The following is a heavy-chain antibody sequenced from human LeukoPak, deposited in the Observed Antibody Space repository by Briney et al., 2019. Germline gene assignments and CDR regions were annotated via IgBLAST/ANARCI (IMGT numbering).Heavy chain of an antibody. V-gene: IGHV3-7*01. CDR3: ASQTETWPLRGKAAAGPFDY. CDR2: IKQDGSEK. D-gene: IGHD6-13*01. J-gene: IGHJ4*02. Sequence: PGGSLRLSCAASGFTFSSYWMSWVRQAPGKGLEWVANIKQDGSEKYYVDSVKGRFTISRDNAKNSLYLQMNSLRAEDTAVYYCASQTETWPLRGKAAAGPFDYWGQGTLVTVSS. CDR1: GFTFSSYW.